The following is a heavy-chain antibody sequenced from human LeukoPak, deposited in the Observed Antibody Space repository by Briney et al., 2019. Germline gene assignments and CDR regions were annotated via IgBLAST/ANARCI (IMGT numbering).Heavy chain of an antibody. V-gene: IGHV3-23*01. CDR2: IGGSGVTK. CDR3: ARGASSWEYTTFDV. D-gene: IGHD6-13*01. Sequence: GGSLRLSCAASGFTFSSAWMHWVRQAPGKGLEWVSTIGGSGVTKFYADSVEGRFTISRDNSNNALFLQMNSLRAEDMAIYYCARGASSWEYTTFDVWGQGTIVTVSS. CDR1: GFTFSSAW. J-gene: IGHJ3*01.